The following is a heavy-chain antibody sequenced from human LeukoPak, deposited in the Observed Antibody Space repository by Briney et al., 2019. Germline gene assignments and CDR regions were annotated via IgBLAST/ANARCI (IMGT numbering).Heavy chain of an antibody. D-gene: IGHD6-13*01. V-gene: IGHV3-23*01. CDR1: GFTFSSYA. CDR3: AKDWSPASGRGGYFDY. Sequence: GGSLRLSCAASGFTFSSYAMSWVRQAPGKGLEWVSAISGSGGSTYYADSVKGRFTISRDNSKNTLYLQMNSLRAEDTAVYYCAKDWSPASGRGGYFDYWGQGTLVTVSS. CDR2: ISGSGGST. J-gene: IGHJ4*02.